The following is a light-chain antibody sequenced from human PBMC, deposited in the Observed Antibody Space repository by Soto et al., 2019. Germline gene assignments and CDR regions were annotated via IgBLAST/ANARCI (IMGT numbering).Light chain of an antibody. Sequence: EIVLTQSPGTLSLTPGERATLSCRVSQRVVSSYLTWYQQKPGQAPRLLIYDVSSRATGIPDRFSGSGSGTDFTLTISRLEPEDCAVYYCQQYVSSPFTFGPGTMVDI. V-gene: IGKV3-20*01. CDR2: DVS. J-gene: IGKJ3*01. CDR3: QQYVSSPFT. CDR1: QRVVSSY.